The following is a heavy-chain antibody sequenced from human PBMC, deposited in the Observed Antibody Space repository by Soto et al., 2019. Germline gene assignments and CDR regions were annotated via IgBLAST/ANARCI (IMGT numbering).Heavy chain of an antibody. D-gene: IGHD3-10*01. CDR2: IFYSGST. J-gene: IGHJ4*02. CDR1: GDSISSEIYY. Sequence: QLHLQESGPGLVRPSETLSLICTVSGDSISSEIYYWGWIRQSPGKGREWIGSIFYSGSTYYNPSTKGRVTMSVATSKSQFSLKLNSVTAADTAVYYCTRHGYYYRSGNCHFWGQGTLVTVSS. CDR3: TRHGYYYRSGNCHF. V-gene: IGHV4-39*01.